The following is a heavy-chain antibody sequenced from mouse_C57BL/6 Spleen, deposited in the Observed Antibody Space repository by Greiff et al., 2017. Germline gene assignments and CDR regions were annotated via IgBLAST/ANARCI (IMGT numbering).Heavy chain of an antibody. CDR3: ARDGEDEYYAMDY. J-gene: IGHJ4*01. V-gene: IGHV5-16*01. Sequence: EVMLVESEGGLVQPGSSMKLSCTASGFTFSDYYMAWVRQVPEKGLEWVANINYDGSSTYYLDSLKSRFIISRDNAKNILYLQMSSLKSEDTATYYCARDGEDEYYAMDYWGQGTSVTVSS. CDR2: INYDGSST. CDR1: GFTFSDYY.